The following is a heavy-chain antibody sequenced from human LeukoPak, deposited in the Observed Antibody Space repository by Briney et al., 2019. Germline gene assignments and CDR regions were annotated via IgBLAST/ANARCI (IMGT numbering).Heavy chain of an antibody. CDR1: GGSVSSSSYY. CDR3: ARLPTSAYFHY. J-gene: IGHJ4*02. V-gene: IGHV4-39*01. Sequence: SETPSLTCTVSGGSVSSSSYYWGWIRQPPGKGLEWIGTIYYSGTTYYNPSLKSRVTISLDTSENQFSLKLSSVTATDTALFYCARLPTSAYFHYWGQGILVTVSS. CDR2: IYYSGTT. D-gene: IGHD2-15*01.